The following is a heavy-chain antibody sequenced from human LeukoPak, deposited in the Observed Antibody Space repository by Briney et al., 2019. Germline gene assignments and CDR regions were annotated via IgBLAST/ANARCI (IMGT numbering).Heavy chain of an antibody. V-gene: IGHV3-21*01. CDR3: ARDYYGSGSHPSPNWFDP. J-gene: IGHJ5*02. D-gene: IGHD3-10*01. CDR2: ISSSSSYI. CDR1: GFTFSSYS. Sequence: GGSLRLSCAASGFTFSSYSMNWVRQAPGKRLEWVSSISSSSSYIYYADSVKGRFTISRDNAKNSLYLQMNSLRAEDTAVYYCARDYYGSGSHPSPNWFDPWGQGTLVTVSS.